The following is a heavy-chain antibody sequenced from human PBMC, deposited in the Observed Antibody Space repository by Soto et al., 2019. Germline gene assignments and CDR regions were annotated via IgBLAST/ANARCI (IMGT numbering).Heavy chain of an antibody. D-gene: IGHD5-18*01. Sequence: QVQLVQSGTEVKKPGASVKVSCKASGYTFTSYAISWVRQAPGQGLEWMGWIKPYNGNTNYAQKLQGRVTMTKDTSTSTAXXELRSLRSDDTAVYYCARDTAMALPDAWGQGTLVTVSS. CDR1: GYTFTSYA. J-gene: IGHJ4*02. V-gene: IGHV1-18*01. CDR2: IKPYNGNT. CDR3: ARDTAMALPDA.